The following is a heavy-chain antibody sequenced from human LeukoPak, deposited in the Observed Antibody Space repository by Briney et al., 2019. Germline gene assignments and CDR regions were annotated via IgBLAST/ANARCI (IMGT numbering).Heavy chain of an antibody. CDR3: ARGGTGTIGLDAFDI. Sequence: PGGSLRLSCAASGFAFSRNDMFWVRQAPGKGLEWVSCISGSSGATYYADSVRGRFTISRDNSKNSLYLQMNSLRAEDTAVYYCARGGTGTIGLDAFDIWGQGTMVTVSS. D-gene: IGHD1-7*01. V-gene: IGHV3-23*01. J-gene: IGHJ3*02. CDR1: GFAFSRND. CDR2: ISGSSGAT.